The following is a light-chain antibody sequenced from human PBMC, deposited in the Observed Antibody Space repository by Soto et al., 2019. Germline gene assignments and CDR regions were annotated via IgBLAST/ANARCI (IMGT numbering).Light chain of an antibody. CDR2: GAS. CDR1: QSVSNN. J-gene: IGKJ5*01. V-gene: IGKV3-15*01. Sequence: EMVMTHSPATPSVSPGERATLSCRASQSVSNNLAWYQPKPGQAPRLLIYGASTRATAIPARFSGSGSGTEFTLTISSLQSEDFAVYFCQQYNNWHLITFGQGTRLEIK. CDR3: QQYNNWHLIT.